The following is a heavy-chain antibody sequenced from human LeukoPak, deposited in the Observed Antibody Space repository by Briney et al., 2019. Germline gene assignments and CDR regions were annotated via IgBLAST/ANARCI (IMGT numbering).Heavy chain of an antibody. CDR1: GFTFSSYA. V-gene: IGHV3-23*01. Sequence: GGSLRLSCAASGFTFSSYAMSWVRQAPGKGLEWVPAISGSGGSTYYADPVKGRFTISRDNSKNTLYLQMNSLRAEDTAVYYCAKRRFLEWLPAGWFDPWGQGTLVTVSS. CDR2: ISGSGGST. J-gene: IGHJ5*02. CDR3: AKRRFLEWLPAGWFDP. D-gene: IGHD3-3*01.